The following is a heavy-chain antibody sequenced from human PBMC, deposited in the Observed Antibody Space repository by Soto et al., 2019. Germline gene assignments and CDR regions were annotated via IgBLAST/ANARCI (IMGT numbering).Heavy chain of an antibody. CDR2: INHVGGT. D-gene: IGHD3-16*01. Sequence: PSETLSLTCAVYGGFLSESYWTWIRQPPGKGLEWIGEINHVGGTNYNPSLKSRVAMSVDTSQNQFSLRLISVTAADTAMYFCVRIRYQLPSSVLWLDPWGQGTPVTVSS. CDR3: VRIRYQLPSSVLWLDP. CDR1: GGFLSESY. J-gene: IGHJ5*02. V-gene: IGHV4-34*01.